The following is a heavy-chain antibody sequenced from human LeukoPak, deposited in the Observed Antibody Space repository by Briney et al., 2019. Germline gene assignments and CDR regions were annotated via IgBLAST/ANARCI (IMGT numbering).Heavy chain of an antibody. J-gene: IGHJ4*02. CDR1: GFTFSSYG. CDR3: AKDPRRGYSYGYARGLFDY. Sequence: PGRSLRLSCAASGFTFSSYGMHWVRQAPGKGLEWVAVISYDGSNKYYADSVKGRFTISRDNSKNTLYLQMNSLRAEDTAVYYCAKDPRRGYSYGYARGLFDYWGQGTLVTVSS. CDR2: ISYDGSNK. V-gene: IGHV3-30*18. D-gene: IGHD5-18*01.